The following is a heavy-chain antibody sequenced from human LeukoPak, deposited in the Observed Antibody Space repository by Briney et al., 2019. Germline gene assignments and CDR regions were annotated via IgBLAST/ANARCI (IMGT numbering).Heavy chain of an antibody. J-gene: IGHJ4*02. Sequence: GGSLRLSCAASGFTFSSYAMHWVRQAPGKGLDWGAVISYDGSNKYYADSVKGRFTISRDNSKNTLYLQMNSLRAEDTAVYYCAAPYGSGSYYRNTPFDYWGQGTLVTVSS. D-gene: IGHD3-10*01. CDR1: GFTFSSYA. V-gene: IGHV3-30*04. CDR3: AAPYGSGSYYRNTPFDY. CDR2: ISYDGSNK.